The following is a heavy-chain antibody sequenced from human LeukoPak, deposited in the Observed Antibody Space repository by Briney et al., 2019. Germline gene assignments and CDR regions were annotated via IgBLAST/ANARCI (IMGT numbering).Heavy chain of an antibody. CDR2: ISGSGGTT. V-gene: IGHV3-23*01. Sequence: GGSLRLSCAASGFTFSNYGMSWVRQAPGKGLEWVSGISGSGGTTYYADSVKGRFTVSRDNSKNTLFLQMNSLRAEDTAVYYCAKVGSYHDFDYWGQGTLVTVSS. CDR3: AKVGSYHDFDY. CDR1: GFTFSNYG. D-gene: IGHD3-22*01. J-gene: IGHJ4*02.